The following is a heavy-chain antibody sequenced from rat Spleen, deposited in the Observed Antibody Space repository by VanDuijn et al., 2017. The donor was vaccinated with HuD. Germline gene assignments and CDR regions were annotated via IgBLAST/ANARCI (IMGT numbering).Heavy chain of an antibody. CDR2: ISSGGST. V-gene: IGHV2-6*01. D-gene: IGHD1-4*01. Sequence: QVQLKESGPGLVQPSQTLSLTCTVSGFSLTSYTVSWVRQPPGKGLEWIAAISSGGSTYYNSALKSRLSISRDTSKSQVFLKMNSLQTEDTATYFCTRESLPGYNSHWFVYWGQGTLVTVSS. CDR3: TRESLPGYNSHWFVY. CDR1: GFSLTSYT. J-gene: IGHJ3*01.